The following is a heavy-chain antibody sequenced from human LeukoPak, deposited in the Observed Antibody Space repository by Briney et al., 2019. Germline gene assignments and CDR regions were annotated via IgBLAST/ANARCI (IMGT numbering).Heavy chain of an antibody. CDR2: IYTSGST. V-gene: IGHV4-61*02. Sequence: SETLSLTCTVSGGSISSGSYYWSWIRQPAGKGLEWIGRIYTSGSTNYNPSLKSRVTISVDTSKNQLSLKLSSVTAADTAVYYCARVSTNMVRGFDPWGQGTLVTVSS. J-gene: IGHJ5*02. CDR3: ARVSTNMVRGFDP. CDR1: GGSISSGSYY. D-gene: IGHD3-10*01.